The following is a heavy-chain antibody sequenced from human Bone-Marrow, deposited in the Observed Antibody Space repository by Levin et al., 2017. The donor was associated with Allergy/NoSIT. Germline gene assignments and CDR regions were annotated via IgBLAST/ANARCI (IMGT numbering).Heavy chain of an antibody. CDR3: AKDNGWLHAS. J-gene: IGHJ5*02. Sequence: GGSLRLSCAASGFTFSSHGMSWVRQAPGKGLEWVSGFSASGAIYYADSVKGRFSISRDNSKNTLYLQMISLRVEDTAVYYCAKDNGWLHASWGQGTVVTVSS. V-gene: IGHV3-23*01. D-gene: IGHD5-24*01. CDR1: GFTFSSHG. CDR2: FSASGAI.